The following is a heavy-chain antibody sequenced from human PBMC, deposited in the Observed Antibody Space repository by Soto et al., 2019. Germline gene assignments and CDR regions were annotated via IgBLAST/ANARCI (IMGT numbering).Heavy chain of an antibody. CDR2: IIPIFGTA. J-gene: IGHJ5*02. V-gene: IGHV1-69*01. CDR3: ARDGIAVADNWFDP. CDR1: GGTFSSYA. Sequence: QVQLVQSGAEVKKPGSSGKVSCKASGGTFSSYAISWVRQAPGQGREWVGGIIPIFGTANYAQKLQGRVTITADESTSTVYMELSSLRSEDTGVYYCARDGIAVADNWFDPWGQGTLVTVSS. D-gene: IGHD6-19*01.